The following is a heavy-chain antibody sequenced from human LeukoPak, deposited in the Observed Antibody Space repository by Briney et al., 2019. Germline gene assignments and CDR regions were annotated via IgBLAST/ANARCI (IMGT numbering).Heavy chain of an antibody. J-gene: IGHJ6*02. D-gene: IGHD5-18*01. CDR1: GGSFSGYY. Sequence: SETLSLTCAVYGGSFSGYYWSWIRQPPGKGLEWIGEINHSGSTNYNPSLKSRVTISVDTSKNQSSLKLSSVTAADTAVYYCASAPGYSYAMDVWGQGTTVTVSS. CDR3: ASAPGYSYAMDV. V-gene: IGHV4-34*01. CDR2: INHSGST.